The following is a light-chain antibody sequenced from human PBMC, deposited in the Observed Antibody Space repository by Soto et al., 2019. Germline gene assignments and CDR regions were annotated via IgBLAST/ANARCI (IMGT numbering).Light chain of an antibody. CDR3: QQYNNWPPCT. CDR2: GAS. J-gene: IGKJ2*02. V-gene: IGKV3-15*01. CDR1: QSVSSN. Sequence: EIAMTQSPATLSVSPGERATLSCRASQSVSSNLAWYQQKPGQAPRLLIYGASTRATGIPARFSGSGSGTEFPLTIISLQSEDFAVYYCQQYNNWPPCTFGQGTKLEIK.